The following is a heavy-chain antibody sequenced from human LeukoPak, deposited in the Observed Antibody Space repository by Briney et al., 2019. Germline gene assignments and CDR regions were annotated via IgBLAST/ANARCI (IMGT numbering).Heavy chain of an antibody. D-gene: IGHD3-22*01. CDR2: ISSSGIFI. Sequence: GGSLRLSCAASGFTFSSYSMNWVRQAPGKGLEWVSSISSSGIFIYYADSVKGRFTISRDNAKNSLFLQMSSLRAEDTAVYYCAREDDSSGYYLDYWGQGTLVTVSS. CDR3: AREDDSSGYYLDY. J-gene: IGHJ4*02. CDR1: GFTFSSYS. V-gene: IGHV3-21*04.